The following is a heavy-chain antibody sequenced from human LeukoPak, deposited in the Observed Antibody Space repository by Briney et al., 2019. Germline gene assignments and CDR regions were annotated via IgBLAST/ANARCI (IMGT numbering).Heavy chain of an antibody. V-gene: IGHV3-7*03. CDR3: TKARIVGGNYHFDY. D-gene: IGHD1-26*01. CDR1: GFTFSNYW. J-gene: IGHJ4*02. CDR2: IRPDGSEK. Sequence: GGSLRLSCAASGFTFSNYWMSWVRQAPGKGLEWVANIRPDGSEKFYVDSVKGRFTISRDNARNSVYLQMDSLITEDTALYYCTKARIVGGNYHFDYWGQGTLVTVSS.